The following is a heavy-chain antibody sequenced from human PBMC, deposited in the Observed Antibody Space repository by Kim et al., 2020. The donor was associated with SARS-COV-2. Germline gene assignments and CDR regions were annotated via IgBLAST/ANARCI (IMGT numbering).Heavy chain of an antibody. CDR1: GYSFTSYW. CDR2: IYPGDSDT. J-gene: IGHJ5*02. CDR3: ARTPSLDYDFWSGYYSWFDP. Sequence: GESLQISCKGSGYSFTSYWIGWVRQMPGKGLEWMGIIYPGDSDTRYSPSFQGQVTISADKSISTAYLQWSSLKASDTAMYYCARTPSLDYDFWSGYYSWFDPWGQGTLVTVSS. D-gene: IGHD3-3*01. V-gene: IGHV5-51*01.